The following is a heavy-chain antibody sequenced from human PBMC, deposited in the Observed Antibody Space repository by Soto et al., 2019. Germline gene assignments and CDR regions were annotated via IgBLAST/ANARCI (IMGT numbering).Heavy chain of an antibody. CDR2: ISGSGGST. CDR1: GFTFSSYA. CDR3: AKDGRITFFGVARSMDA. Sequence: QSGGSMRLSCAASGFTFSSYAMSWVRQAPGKGLEWVSAISGSGGSTYYADSVKGRFTISRDNSKNTLYLQMNSLRAEDTAVYYCAKDGRITFFGVARSMDAWGQGTTVTVS. V-gene: IGHV3-23*01. D-gene: IGHD3-3*01. J-gene: IGHJ6*01.